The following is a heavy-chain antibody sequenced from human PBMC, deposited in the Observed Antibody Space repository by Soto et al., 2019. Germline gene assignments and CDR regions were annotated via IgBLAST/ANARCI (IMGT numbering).Heavy chain of an antibody. D-gene: IGHD3-16*01. CDR2: IYYSGST. V-gene: IGHV4-39*01. CDR3: ARTQGVPIMITFGRVIADNWFDP. Sequence: SETLSLTCTVSGGSISSSSYYWGWIRQPPGKGLEWIGSIYYSGSTYYNPSLKSRVTISLATSKNQFSLKLSSVTAADTAVYYCARTQGVPIMITFGRVIADNWFDPWGQGTLVTVSS. CDR1: GGSISSSSYY. J-gene: IGHJ5*02.